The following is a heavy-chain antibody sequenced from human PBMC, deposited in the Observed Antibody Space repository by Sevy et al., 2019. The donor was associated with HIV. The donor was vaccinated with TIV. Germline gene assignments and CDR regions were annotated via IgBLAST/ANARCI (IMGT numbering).Heavy chain of an antibody. Sequence: GGSPRLSCAASGFTFSSYAMHWVRQAPGKGLEWVAVISYDGSNKYYADSVKGRFTISRDNSKNTLYLQMNSLRAEDTAVYYCARASHCSGGSCYSTYFDYWGQGTLVTVSS. D-gene: IGHD2-15*01. CDR1: GFTFSSYA. V-gene: IGHV3-30*04. CDR2: ISYDGSNK. J-gene: IGHJ4*02. CDR3: ARASHCSGGSCYSTYFDY.